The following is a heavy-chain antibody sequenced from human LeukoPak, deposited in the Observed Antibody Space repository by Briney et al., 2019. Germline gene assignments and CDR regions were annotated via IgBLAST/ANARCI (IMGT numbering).Heavy chain of an antibody. CDR2: INHNGST. Sequence: SETLSLTCAVYGGSFSGCYWSWIRQPPGKGLEWIGEINHNGSTNYNPSLKSRVTISVDTSKNQFSLKLSSVTAADTAVYYCAGYYVRLLWFEELSTQAYFDYWGQGTLVTVSS. D-gene: IGHD3-10*01. V-gene: IGHV4-34*01. J-gene: IGHJ4*02. CDR1: GGSFSGCY. CDR3: AGYYVRLLWFEELSTQAYFDY.